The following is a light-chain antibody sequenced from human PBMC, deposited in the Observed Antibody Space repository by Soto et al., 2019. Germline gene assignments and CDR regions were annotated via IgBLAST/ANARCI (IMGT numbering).Light chain of an antibody. J-gene: IGKJ4*01. CDR1: QSISSW. CDR2: KAS. CDR3: QQYSSYSPLT. V-gene: IGKV1-5*03. Sequence: DIQMTQSPSTLSASVGDRVTITCRASQSISSWLAWYQQKPGKAPKLLIYKASTLEGGVPSRFSGSGSGTEFTLTISSLQPDDFATYYCQQYSSYSPLTFGGGTKVEIK.